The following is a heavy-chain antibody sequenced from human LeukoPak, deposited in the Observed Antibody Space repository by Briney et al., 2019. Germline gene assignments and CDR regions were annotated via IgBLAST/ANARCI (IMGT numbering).Heavy chain of an antibody. CDR2: IYTSGST. V-gene: IGHV4-61*02. CDR1: GGSISSSSYY. J-gene: IGHJ3*02. Sequence: SETLSLTCTVSGGSISSSSYYWGWIRQPPGKGLEWIGRIYTSGSTNYNPSLKSRVTISVDTSKNQFSLKLSSVTAADTAVYYCASIPMYYYDTRGAFDIWGQGTMVTVSS. CDR3: ASIPMYYYDTRGAFDI. D-gene: IGHD3-22*01.